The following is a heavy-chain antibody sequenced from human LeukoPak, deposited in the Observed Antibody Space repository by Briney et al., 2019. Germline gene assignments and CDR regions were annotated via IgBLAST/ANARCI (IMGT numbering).Heavy chain of an antibody. V-gene: IGHV1-69*05. Sequence: SVKVSCKASGGTFSSYAISWVRQAPGQGLEWMGGIIPIFGTANYAQKFQGRVTITTDESTSTAYMELSSLRSEGTAVYYCARDDYSNSYYYYYYMDVWGKGTTVTVSS. D-gene: IGHD4-11*01. CDR2: IIPIFGTA. CDR3: ARDDYSNSYYYYYYMDV. CDR1: GGTFSSYA. J-gene: IGHJ6*03.